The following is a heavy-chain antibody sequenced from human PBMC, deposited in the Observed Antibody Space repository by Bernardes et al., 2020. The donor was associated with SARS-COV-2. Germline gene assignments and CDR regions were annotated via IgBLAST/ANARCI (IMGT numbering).Heavy chain of an antibody. D-gene: IGHD3-22*01. V-gene: IGHV3-23*01. Sequence: GGSLRVWCAASGFTCSSYAISWVRQAPGKGLEWVSTMRGGGDSTYDADYVKGRFTIPRDNSKNTLYLQMNTLRAEDTAVYYCAKAGGYPNWYFDLWGRGTLVTVSS. CDR1: GFTCSSYA. CDR2: MRGGGDST. J-gene: IGHJ2*01. CDR3: AKAGGYPNWYFDL.